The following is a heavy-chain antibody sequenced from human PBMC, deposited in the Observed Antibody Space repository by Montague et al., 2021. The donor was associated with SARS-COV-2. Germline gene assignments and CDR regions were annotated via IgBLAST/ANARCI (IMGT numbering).Heavy chain of an antibody. CDR1: GFSFSSFV. Sequence: SLRLSCAASGFSFSSFVMSWVRQSPGKGLEWVSAITGRGSDTYYADSVTGRFTISRDNSKNTLYLQMNGLRDDDTAVYYCVKFGDGTGGSCYGFFDYWGQGALVTVSS. V-gene: IGHV3-23*01. CDR2: ITGRGSDT. D-gene: IGHD2-15*01. J-gene: IGHJ4*02. CDR3: VKFGDGTGGSCYGFFDY.